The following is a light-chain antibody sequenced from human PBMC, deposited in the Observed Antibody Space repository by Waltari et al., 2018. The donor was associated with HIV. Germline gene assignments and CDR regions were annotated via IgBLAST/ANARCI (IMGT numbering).Light chain of an antibody. CDR3: QYRSKWLI. CDR1: QSVSRY. V-gene: IGKV3-11*01. J-gene: IGKJ4*01. Sequence: EIVLTQSPATLSLSPGERVTLSCRASQSVSRYLGWYQQKSGQAPRLLIYDVSNRATGIPARFSGSGSGTDFALTISSLEPEDFGVYYCQYRSKWLIFGGGTKVEIK. CDR2: DVS.